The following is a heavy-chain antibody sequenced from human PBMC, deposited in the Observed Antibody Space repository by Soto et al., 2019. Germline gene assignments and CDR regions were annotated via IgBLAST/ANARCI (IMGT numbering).Heavy chain of an antibody. D-gene: IGHD3-10*01. Sequence: GASVKVSCKASGYTFTSYAMHWVRQAPGQRLEWMGWINAGNGNTKYSQKFQGRVTITRDTSASTAYMELSSLRSEDTAVYYCARQYGSGSYYRAESPHYYYYGMDVWGQGTTVTVSS. CDR3: ARQYGSGSYYRAESPHYYYYGMDV. V-gene: IGHV1-3*01. CDR2: INAGNGNT. CDR1: GYTFTSYA. J-gene: IGHJ6*02.